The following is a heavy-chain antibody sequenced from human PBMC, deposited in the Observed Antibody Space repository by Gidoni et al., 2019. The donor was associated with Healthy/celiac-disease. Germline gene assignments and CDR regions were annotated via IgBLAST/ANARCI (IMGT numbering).Heavy chain of an antibody. CDR3: ARGRRSYYYGSGSYYRGAFDI. V-gene: IGHV4-34*01. CDR1: GGSFSGYY. CDR2: INHSGST. Sequence: QVQLQQWGAGLLKPSETLSLTCAVYGGSFSGYYCSWIRQPPGKGLEWIGEINHSGSTNYNPSLKSRVTISVDTSKNQFSLKLSSVTAADTAVYYCARGRRSYYYGSGSYYRGAFDIWGQGTMVTVSS. D-gene: IGHD3-10*01. J-gene: IGHJ3*02.